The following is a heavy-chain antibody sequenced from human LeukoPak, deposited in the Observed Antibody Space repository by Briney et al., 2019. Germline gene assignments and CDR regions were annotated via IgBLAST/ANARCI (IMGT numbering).Heavy chain of an antibody. V-gene: IGHV4-59*01. Sequence: PSETLSLTCTVSSGSITSSYWSWLRQPPGKALEWIGYIYHSGTTNYNPSLTSRVTISVDTSKNQFSLKLTSVTAADTAVYYCARGYYDSSGYSNAFDIWGQGTMVTVSS. D-gene: IGHD3-22*01. CDR2: IYHSGTT. CDR1: SGSITSSY. J-gene: IGHJ3*02. CDR3: ARGYYDSSGYSNAFDI.